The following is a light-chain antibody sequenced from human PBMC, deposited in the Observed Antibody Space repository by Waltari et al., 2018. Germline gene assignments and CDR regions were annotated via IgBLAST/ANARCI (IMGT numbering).Light chain of an antibody. J-gene: IGLJ3*02. Sequence: QSALTQPPSPSGSPGPSLTISFTGTTSDVGRYNAVSWFQQHPGTAPKLIIYEVSKRPSGVPDRFSGSKSGNPASLTVSGLQAQDEADYYCSSKGGSNNLVFGGGTKLTVL. CDR3: SSKGGSNNLV. CDR2: EVS. CDR1: TSDVGRYNA. V-gene: IGLV2-8*01.